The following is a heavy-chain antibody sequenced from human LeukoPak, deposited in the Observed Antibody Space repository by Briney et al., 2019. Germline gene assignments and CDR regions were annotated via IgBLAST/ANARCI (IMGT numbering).Heavy chain of an antibody. CDR1: GYSFTNYW. CDR2: IYPGDSDT. CDR3: ARSESSAWPFDY. V-gene: IGHV5-51*01. D-gene: IGHD6-19*01. Sequence: GESLKISCETSGYSFTNYWIGWVRQMPGKGLEWMGIIYPGDSDTRYSPSFQGQVTISVDKSISTAYLQWSSLKASDSAIYYCARSESSAWPFDYWGQGTPVTVSS. J-gene: IGHJ4*02.